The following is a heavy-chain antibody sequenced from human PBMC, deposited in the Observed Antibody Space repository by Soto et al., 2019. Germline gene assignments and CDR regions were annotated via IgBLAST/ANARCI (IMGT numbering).Heavy chain of an antibody. V-gene: IGHV3-33*01. CDR2: IWYDGTQK. Sequence: QVQLEESGGGVVQPGRSLRLSCEASGFTFNTYSMHWVRQPPGKGLEGLAAIWYDGTQKYYADSVKGRFIISRDNSKTTVYLEMNSLRAEDTAVYYCARAGGTTVTGLWHFDSWGQGTLVTVSS. CDR1: GFTFNTYS. D-gene: IGHD4-17*01. CDR3: ARAGGTTVTGLWHFDS. J-gene: IGHJ4*02.